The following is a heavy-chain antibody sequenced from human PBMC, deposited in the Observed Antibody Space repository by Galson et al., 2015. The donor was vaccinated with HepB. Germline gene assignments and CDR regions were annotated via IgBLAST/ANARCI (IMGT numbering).Heavy chain of an antibody. J-gene: IGHJ5*02. CDR1: GGTFSSYA. V-gene: IGHV1-69*13. CDR3: ARTLGYCSSTSCYSSWFDP. D-gene: IGHD2-2*01. Sequence: SVKVSCKASGGTFSSYAISWVRQAPGQGLEWMGGIIPIFGTANYAQKFQGRVTITADESTSTAYMELSSLRSEDTAVYYCARTLGYCSSTSCYSSWFDPWGQGTLVTVSS. CDR2: IIPIFGTA.